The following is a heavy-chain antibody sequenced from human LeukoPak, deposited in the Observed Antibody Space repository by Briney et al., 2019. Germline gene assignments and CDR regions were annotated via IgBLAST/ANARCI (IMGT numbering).Heavy chain of an antibody. D-gene: IGHD3-10*01. CDR2: ISAYNGNT. Sequence: ASVKVSCKASGYTFTSYGISWVRQAPGQGLEWMGWISAYNGNTNYAQKLQGRVTMTTDTSTGTAYMELRSLRSEDTAVYYCVREVTMVRGVITFYHYNGMDVWGQGTAVTVSS. V-gene: IGHV1-18*01. CDR3: VREVTMVRGVITFYHYNGMDV. J-gene: IGHJ6*02. CDR1: GYTFTSYG.